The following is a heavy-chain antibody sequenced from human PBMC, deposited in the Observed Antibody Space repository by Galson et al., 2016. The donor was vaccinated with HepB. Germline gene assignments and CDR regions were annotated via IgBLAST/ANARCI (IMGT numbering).Heavy chain of an antibody. V-gene: IGHV3-33*08. J-gene: IGHJ6*02. Sequence: SLRLSCAGSGFTFSSYGMHWVRQAPGKGLEWVAVIWYDGSNKYYADYVKGRFTIPRDNSKNTLYLQMNSLRAEDTAVYYRAKTYYDFWSGYDYYYGMDVWGQGTTVTVSS. CDR1: GFTFSSYG. CDR3: AKTYYDFWSGYDYYYGMDV. D-gene: IGHD3-3*01. CDR2: IWYDGSNK.